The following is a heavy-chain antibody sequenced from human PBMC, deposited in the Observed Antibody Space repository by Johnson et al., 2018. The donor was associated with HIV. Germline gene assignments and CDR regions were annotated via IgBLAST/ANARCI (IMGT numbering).Heavy chain of an antibody. J-gene: IGHJ3*02. V-gene: IGHV3-30-3*01. CDR1: GFTFSSYA. Sequence: QVQLVESGGGLVQPGRSLRLSCAASGFTFSSYAMHWVRQAPGKGLEWVAVISYDGSNKYYADSVKGRFTISRDNSKNTLYLQMNSLRAEDTAVYYCARVKVATINAFDIWGQGTMVTVSS. D-gene: IGHD5-12*01. CDR2: ISYDGSNK. CDR3: ARVKVATINAFDI.